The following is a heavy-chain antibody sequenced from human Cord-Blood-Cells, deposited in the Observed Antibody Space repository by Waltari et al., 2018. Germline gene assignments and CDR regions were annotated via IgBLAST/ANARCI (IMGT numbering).Heavy chain of an antibody. J-gene: IGHJ4*02. CDR1: GFTFSSYW. Sequence: EVQLVESGGGLVQPGGSLRLSCAASGFTFSSYWMSWVRQAPGKGLEWVANIKQDGSEKYYVDSVKGRFTISRDNAKNSLYLQMNSLRAEDTAVYYCARGVRYSSGWYEDYWGQGTLVTVSS. D-gene: IGHD6-19*01. V-gene: IGHV3-7*01. CDR2: IKQDGSEK. CDR3: ARGVRYSSGWYEDY.